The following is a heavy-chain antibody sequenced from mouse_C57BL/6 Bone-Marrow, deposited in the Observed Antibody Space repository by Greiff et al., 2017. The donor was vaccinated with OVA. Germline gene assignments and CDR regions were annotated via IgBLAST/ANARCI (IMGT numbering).Heavy chain of an antibody. J-gene: IGHJ2*01. Sequence: ESGPGLVKPSQSLSLTCSVTGYSITSGYYWNWIRQFPGNKLEWMGYITYDGSNNYNPSLKNRISITRDTSKNQFFLKLNSVTTEDTATYYGARGDYYGSSSYGFDYWGQGTTLTVSS. V-gene: IGHV3-6*01. D-gene: IGHD1-1*01. CDR1: GYSITSGYY. CDR3: ARGDYYGSSSYGFDY. CDR2: ITYDGSN.